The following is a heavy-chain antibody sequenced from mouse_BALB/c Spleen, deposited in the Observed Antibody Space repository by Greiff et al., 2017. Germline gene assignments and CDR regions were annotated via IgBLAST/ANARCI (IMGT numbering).Heavy chain of an antibody. V-gene: IGHV1-7*01. CDR2: INPSTGYT. CDR3: ASFITTVEAWFAY. J-gene: IGHJ3*01. D-gene: IGHD1-1*01. CDR1: GYTFTSYW. Sequence: QVQLQQSGAELAKPGASVKMSCKASGYTFTSYWMHWVKQRPGQGLEWIGYINPSTGYTEYNQKFKDKATLTADKSSSTAYMQLSSLTSEDSAVYYCASFITTVEAWFAYWGQGTLVTVSA.